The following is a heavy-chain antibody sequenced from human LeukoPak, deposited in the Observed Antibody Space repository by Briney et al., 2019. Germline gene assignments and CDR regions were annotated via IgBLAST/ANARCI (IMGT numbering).Heavy chain of an antibody. J-gene: IGHJ5*02. D-gene: IGHD4-11*01. CDR2: IYYSGST. CDR1: GGSISSYY. V-gene: IGHV4-59*01. Sequence: PSETLSLTCTVSGGSISSYYWSWIRQPPGKGLEWIGYIYYSGSTNYNPALKSRVTISVDTSKTQYSLKLSSVTAADTAVYYCARDYSRWFDPWGQGTLVTVSS. CDR3: ARDYSRWFDP.